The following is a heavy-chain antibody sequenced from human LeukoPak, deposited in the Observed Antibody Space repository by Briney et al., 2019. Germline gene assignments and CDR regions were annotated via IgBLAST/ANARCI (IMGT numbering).Heavy chain of an antibody. CDR3: ARRMYAAAGSDYYYYYGMDV. J-gene: IGHJ6*02. D-gene: IGHD6-13*01. Sequence: GESLKISCKGSGYSFTSYWIGWVRQMPGKGLEWMGIIYPGDSDTRYSPSFQGQVTISADKSISTAHLQWSSLKASDTAMYYCARRMYAAAGSDYYYYYGMDVWGQGTTVTVSS. V-gene: IGHV5-51*01. CDR1: GYSFTSYW. CDR2: IYPGDSDT.